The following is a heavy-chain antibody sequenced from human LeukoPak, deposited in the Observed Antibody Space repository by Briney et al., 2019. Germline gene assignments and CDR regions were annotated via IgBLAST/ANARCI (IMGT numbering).Heavy chain of an antibody. CDR1: GFTFSSYS. J-gene: IGHJ5*02. V-gene: IGHV3-48*04. Sequence: GGSLRLSCAASGFTFSSYSMNWVRQAPGKGLEWVSYISSSSSTIYYADSVKGRFTISRDNAKNSLYLQMNSLRAEDTAVYYCARGGATILSGLFDPWGQGTLVTVSS. CDR3: ARGGATILSGLFDP. CDR2: ISSSSSTI. D-gene: IGHD5-12*01.